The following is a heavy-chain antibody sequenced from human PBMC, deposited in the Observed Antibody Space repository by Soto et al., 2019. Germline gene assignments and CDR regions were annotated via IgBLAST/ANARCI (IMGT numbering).Heavy chain of an antibody. CDR3: AKDGRGSGSNYNGLGY. Sequence: EVQLVESGGGLIQPGGSLKLSCAASGFTVGNNYMSWVRQAPGKGLEWVSLIYSTGTTKYADSVKGRFTVSRDNAKNTLYLKMNSLRAEDTAVYYCAKDGRGSGSNYNGLGYWGQGTLVTVSS. CDR1: GFTVGNNY. D-gene: IGHD3-10*01. J-gene: IGHJ4*02. V-gene: IGHV3-53*01. CDR2: IYSTGTT.